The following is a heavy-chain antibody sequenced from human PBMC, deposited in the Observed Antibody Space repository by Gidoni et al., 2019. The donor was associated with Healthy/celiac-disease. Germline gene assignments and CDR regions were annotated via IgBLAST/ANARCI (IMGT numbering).Heavy chain of an antibody. CDR3: ARERGRRGYDYIWGSYRPQGDFQH. J-gene: IGHJ1*01. Sequence: QVQLVESGGGVVQPGRSLRLSCAASGFTFSSYGMHWVRPDPGKGLEWVAVISYDGSNKYYADSVKGRFTISRDNSKNTLYLQMNSLRAEDTAVYYCARERGRRGYDYIWGSYRPQGDFQHWGQGTLVTVSS. V-gene: IGHV3-30*03. D-gene: IGHD3-16*02. CDR1: GFTFSSYG. CDR2: ISYDGSNK.